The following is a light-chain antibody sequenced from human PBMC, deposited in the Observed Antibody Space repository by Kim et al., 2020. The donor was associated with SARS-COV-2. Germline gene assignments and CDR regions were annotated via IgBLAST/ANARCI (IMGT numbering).Light chain of an antibody. CDR3: QSYDSSNWV. J-gene: IGLJ3*02. V-gene: IGLV6-57*04. Sequence: NFMLTQPHSVSESPGKTVTISCTRSSGSIASNYVQWYQQRPGSAPTTVIYEDNQRPSGVPDRFSGSIDSSSNPASLTISGLKTEDEADYYCQSYDSSNWVFGGGTQLTVL. CDR1: SGSIASNY. CDR2: EDN.